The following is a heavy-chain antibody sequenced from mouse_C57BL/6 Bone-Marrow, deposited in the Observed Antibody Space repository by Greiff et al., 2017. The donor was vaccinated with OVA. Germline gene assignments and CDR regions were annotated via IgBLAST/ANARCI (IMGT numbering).Heavy chain of an antibody. CDR3: ARWKLRGGAMDY. CDR1: GYTFPDYN. J-gene: IGHJ4*01. D-gene: IGHD2-1*01. CDR2: INPNNGGT. V-gene: IGHV1-18*01. Sequence: VQLQQSGPELVKPGASVKIPCKASGYTFPDYNMDWVKQSHGKSLEWIGDINPNNGGTIYNQKFKGKATLTVDKSSSTAYMELRSLTSEDTAVYYCARWKLRGGAMDYWGQGTSVTVSS.